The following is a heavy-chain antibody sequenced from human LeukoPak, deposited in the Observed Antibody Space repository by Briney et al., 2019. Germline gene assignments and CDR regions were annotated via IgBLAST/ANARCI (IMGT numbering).Heavy chain of an antibody. CDR1: GGSISSYY. CDR3: ARDKYSSGWLLVYYYGMDV. Sequence: SETLSLTCTVSGGSISSYYWSWIRQPAGKGLEWIGRIYTSGSTNYNPSLKSRVTMSVDTSKNQFSLQQNSVTPEDTAVYYCARDKYSSGWLLVYYYGMDVWGQGTTVTVSS. V-gene: IGHV4-4*07. CDR2: IYTSGST. D-gene: IGHD6-19*01. J-gene: IGHJ6*02.